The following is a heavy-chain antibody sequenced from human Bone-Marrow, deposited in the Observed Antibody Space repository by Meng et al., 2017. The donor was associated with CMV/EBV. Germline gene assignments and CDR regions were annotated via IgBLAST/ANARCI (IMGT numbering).Heavy chain of an antibody. CDR1: GTTVSSNY. J-gene: IGHJ4*02. Sequence: ESLKISCAASGTTVSSNYMSWVRQAPGKGLEWVSSISGSGSSTYYADSVKGRFTISRDNSKNTLYLQMNSLRAEDTAVYYCAKGSPIYYFDYWGQGTLVTVSS. CDR2: ISGSGSST. CDR3: AKGSPIYYFDY. V-gene: IGHV3-23*01.